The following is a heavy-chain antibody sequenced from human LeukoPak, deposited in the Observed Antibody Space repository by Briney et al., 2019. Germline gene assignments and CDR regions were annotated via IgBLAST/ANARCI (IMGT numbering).Heavy chain of an antibody. V-gene: IGHV3-23*01. CDR1: GLTLRSYA. Sequence: GGALLLSCSASGLTLRSYAMGWVRQAPGKGLEWVSAISGSGGSTYYADSVKGRFTISRDNSKNTLYLQMNSLRAEDTAVYYCAKSPLVNYYYCGRNVWGQGTTVTVSS. CDR3: AKSPLVNYYYCGRNV. J-gene: IGHJ6*02. CDR2: ISGSGGST.